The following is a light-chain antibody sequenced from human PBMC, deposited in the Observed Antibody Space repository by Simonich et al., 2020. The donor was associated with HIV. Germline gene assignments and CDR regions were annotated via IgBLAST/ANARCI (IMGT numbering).Light chain of an antibody. V-gene: IGKV3D-15*01. Sequence: EIVMTQSPATLSVSPGERATLSCRASQSVSSNLAWYQQKRGQAPRLLIYDASNRATGIPARFSGSGSGTDFTLTISSLEPEDFAVYYCQQYNNWPRTFGQGTKVEIK. CDR2: DAS. CDR3: QQYNNWPRT. CDR1: QSVSSN. J-gene: IGKJ1*01.